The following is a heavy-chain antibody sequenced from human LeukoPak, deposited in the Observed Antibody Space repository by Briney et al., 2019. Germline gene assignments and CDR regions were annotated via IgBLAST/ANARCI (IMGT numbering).Heavy chain of an antibody. V-gene: IGHV4-30-4*01. Sequence: SQTLSLTCTVSGGSISSGDYYWSWIRQPPGKGLEWIGYIYYSGSTYYNPSLKGRVTISVDTSKNQFSLKLSSVTAADTAVYYCWANYYDSSGYSYFDYWGQGTLVTVSS. CDR2: IYYSGST. J-gene: IGHJ4*02. CDR3: WANYYDSSGYSYFDY. D-gene: IGHD3-22*01. CDR1: GGSISSGDYY.